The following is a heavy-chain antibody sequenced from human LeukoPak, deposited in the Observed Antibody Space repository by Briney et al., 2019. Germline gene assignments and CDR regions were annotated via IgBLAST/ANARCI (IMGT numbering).Heavy chain of an antibody. Sequence: GGSLRLSCAASGFTFSSYGMHWVRQAPGKGLEWVAVISYDGSNKYYADSVKGRFTISRDNSKNTLYLQMNSLRAEDTAVYYCAKDSYYYGSGSYYNYFDYWGQGTLVTVSS. J-gene: IGHJ4*02. CDR2: ISYDGSNK. D-gene: IGHD3-10*01. V-gene: IGHV3-30*18. CDR3: AKDSYYYGSGSYYNYFDY. CDR1: GFTFSSYG.